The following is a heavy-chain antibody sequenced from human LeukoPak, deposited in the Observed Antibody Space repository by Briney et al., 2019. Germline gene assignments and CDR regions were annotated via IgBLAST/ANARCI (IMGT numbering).Heavy chain of an antibody. J-gene: IGHJ6*03. V-gene: IGHV4-59*01. D-gene: IGHD2-15*01. CDR2: IYYSGST. CDR1: GVSISSYY. CDR3: ERALSHYYYYMDV. Sequence: SETLSLTCAASGVSISSYYWSWIRQPPGKGLEWIGYIYYSGSTNYNPSLKSRVTISVDTSKNQFSLNLSSVTAADTAVYYCERALSHYYYYMDVWGKGTTVTVSS.